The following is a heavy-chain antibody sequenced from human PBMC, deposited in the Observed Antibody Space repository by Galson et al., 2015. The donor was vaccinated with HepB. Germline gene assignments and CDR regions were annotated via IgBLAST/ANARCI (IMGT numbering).Heavy chain of an antibody. Sequence: SETLSLTCAVYGGSFSGYYWSWIRQPPGKGLEWIGEINHSGSTNYNPSLKSRVTISVDTSKNRFSLKLSSVTAADTAVYYCARGRGGWYGRYFDYWGQGTLVTVSS. V-gene: IGHV4-34*01. D-gene: IGHD6-19*01. CDR2: INHSGST. CDR3: ARGRGGWYGRYFDY. CDR1: GGSFSGYY. J-gene: IGHJ4*02.